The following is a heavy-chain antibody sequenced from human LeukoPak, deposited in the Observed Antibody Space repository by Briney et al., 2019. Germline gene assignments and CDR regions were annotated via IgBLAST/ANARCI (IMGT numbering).Heavy chain of an antibody. Sequence: ASVKVSCKASGYTFTSYGISWVRQAPGQGLEWMGGIIPIFGTANYAQKFQGRVTITADESTSTAYMELSSLRSDDTAVYYCARGSGRPNSYYYYMDVWGKGTAVTISS. CDR3: ARGSGRPNSYYYYMDV. D-gene: IGHD3-10*01. V-gene: IGHV1-69*13. CDR1: GYTFTSYG. CDR2: IIPIFGTA. J-gene: IGHJ6*03.